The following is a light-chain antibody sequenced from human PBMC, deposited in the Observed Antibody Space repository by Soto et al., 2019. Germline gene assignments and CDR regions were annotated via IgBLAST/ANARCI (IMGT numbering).Light chain of an antibody. J-gene: IGKJ5*01. CDR3: HQFNSHPHT. V-gene: IGKV1-13*02. CDR1: QGISSA. Sequence: AIQLTQSPSSLSASVGDRVTITCRASQGISSALAWFQQKPGKPPKLLIYSASSLESGVPSRFSGSGSGTEFSLTISSLQPEDFATYFCHQFNSHPHTFGQGTRLEIK. CDR2: SAS.